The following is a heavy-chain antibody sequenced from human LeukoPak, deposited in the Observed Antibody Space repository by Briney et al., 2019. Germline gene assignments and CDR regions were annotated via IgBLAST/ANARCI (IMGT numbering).Heavy chain of an antibody. V-gene: IGHV3-74*01. Sequence: PGGSLGLSCAASGFTFSGYWMHWVRQAPGKGLVWVSRIGRDGSATNYADSVKGRFTISRDNVKNTLYLQMNSLRAEDTAVYYCARDSRYTMDVWGQGPTVTVSS. CDR1: GFTFSGYW. D-gene: IGHD1-1*01. J-gene: IGHJ6*02. CDR3: ARDSRYTMDV. CDR2: IGRDGSAT.